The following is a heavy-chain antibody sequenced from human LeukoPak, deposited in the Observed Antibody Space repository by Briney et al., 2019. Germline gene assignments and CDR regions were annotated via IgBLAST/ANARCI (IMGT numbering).Heavy chain of an antibody. Sequence: PGGSLRLSCAASGFTFDDYTMHWVRQAPGKGLEWVSLISWDGGRKYYADSVKGRFTISRDNSKNSLYLQMNSLSTEDTALYYCAKGGNCNISTGYPIDYWGQGTLVTVSS. CDR2: ISWDGGRK. CDR1: GFTFDDYT. V-gene: IGHV3-43*01. J-gene: IGHJ4*02. D-gene: IGHD3-9*01. CDR3: AKGGNCNISTGYPIDY.